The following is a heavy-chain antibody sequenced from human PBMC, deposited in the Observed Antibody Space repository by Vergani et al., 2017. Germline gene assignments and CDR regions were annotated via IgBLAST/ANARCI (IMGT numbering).Heavy chain of an antibody. V-gene: IGHV3-23*01. Sequence: EVQLLESGGGLVQPGGSLRLSCAASGFTFSSYAMSWVRQAPGKGLEWVSAIRGSGGSTYNADSVKGRFTISRDNSKNTLYLQMNSLRAEDTAVYYCAKEIWDYGGNSVGPHAFDIWGQGTMVTVSS. J-gene: IGHJ3*02. CDR2: IRGSGGST. CDR3: AKEIWDYGGNSVGPHAFDI. CDR1: GFTFSSYA. D-gene: IGHD4-23*01.